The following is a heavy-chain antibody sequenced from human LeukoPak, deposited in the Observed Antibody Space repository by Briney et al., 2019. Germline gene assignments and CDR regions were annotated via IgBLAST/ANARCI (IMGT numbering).Heavy chain of an antibody. J-gene: IGHJ6*04. CDR3: ARSVAVAGREGMDV. V-gene: IGHV1-2*02. Sequence: ASVKVSCKASGYTFTGYYMHWVRQAPGQGLEWMGWINPNSGGTNYAQKFQGRVTMTRGTSISTAYMELSRLRSDDTAVYYCARSVAVAGREGMDVWGKGTTVTVSS. CDR2: INPNSGGT. D-gene: IGHD6-19*01. CDR1: GYTFTGYY.